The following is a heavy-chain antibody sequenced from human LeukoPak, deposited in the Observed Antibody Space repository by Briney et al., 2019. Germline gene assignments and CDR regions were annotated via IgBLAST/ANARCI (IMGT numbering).Heavy chain of an antibody. CDR1: GVTFSSYA. CDR3: AKAGGNSFFDY. J-gene: IGHJ4*02. D-gene: IGHD1-7*01. V-gene: IGHV3-23*01. CDR2: ISPGGGST. Sequence: GGSLRLSCAASGVTFSSYAMNWVRQGPGKGLEWVSAISPGGGSTYYADSVKGRFTISRDNSKNTLHLQMNSLRAEDTAVYYCAKAGGNSFFDYWGQGTLVTVSS.